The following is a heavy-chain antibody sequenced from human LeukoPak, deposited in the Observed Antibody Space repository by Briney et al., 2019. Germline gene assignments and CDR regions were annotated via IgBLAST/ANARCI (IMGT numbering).Heavy chain of an antibody. CDR2: ISGSGGST. J-gene: IGHJ4*02. CDR3: AKEDYDSSGYYCFFDY. D-gene: IGHD3-22*01. V-gene: IGHV3-23*01. Sequence: GGSLRLSCAASGFTFSSYSMNWVRQAPGKGLEWVSAISGSGGSTYYADSVKGRFTISRDNSKNTLYLQMNSLRAEDTAVYYCAKEDYDSSGYYCFFDYWGQGTLVTVSS. CDR1: GFTFSSYS.